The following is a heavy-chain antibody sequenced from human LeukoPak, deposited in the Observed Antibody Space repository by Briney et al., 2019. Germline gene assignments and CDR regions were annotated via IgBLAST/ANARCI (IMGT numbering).Heavy chain of an antibody. CDR3: ARGRAYYYYMDV. J-gene: IGHJ6*03. V-gene: IGHV4-59*01. CDR1: GGSISSYY. Sequence: SETLSLTCTVSGGSISSYYWSWIRQPPGKGLEWIGYIYYSGSTNYNPSLKSRVTISVDTSKNQFSLKLSSVTAADTAVYYCARGRAYYYYMDVWGKGTTVTVSS. CDR2: IYYSGST.